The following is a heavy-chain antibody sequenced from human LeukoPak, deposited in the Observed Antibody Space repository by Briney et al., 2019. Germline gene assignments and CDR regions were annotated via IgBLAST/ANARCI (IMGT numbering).Heavy chain of an antibody. D-gene: IGHD1-26*01. CDR1: GGSISSYY. CDR2: IYASGST. V-gene: IGHV4-4*07. CDR3: ARDPRGIVGANHNWFDP. J-gene: IGHJ5*02. Sequence: SETLSLTCTVSGGSISSYYWSWIRQPAGKGLEWIGRIYASGSTNYNPSLKSRVTMSVDTSKSQFSLKLISVTAAHTAVYYCARDPRGIVGANHNWFDPWGQGTLVTVSS.